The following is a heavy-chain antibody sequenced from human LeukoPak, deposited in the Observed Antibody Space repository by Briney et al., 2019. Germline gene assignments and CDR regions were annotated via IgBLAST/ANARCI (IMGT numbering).Heavy chain of an antibody. Sequence: ASVKVSCKVSGYTLTELSMHWVRQAPGKGLEWVGGFDPEDGETIYAQKFQGRVTMTEDTSTDTAYMELSSLRSEDTAVYYCATAYYYGSGSYYRLKNWFDPWGQGTLVTVSS. J-gene: IGHJ5*02. D-gene: IGHD3-10*01. CDR1: GYTLTELS. V-gene: IGHV1-24*01. CDR3: ATAYYYGSGSYYRLKNWFDP. CDR2: FDPEDGET.